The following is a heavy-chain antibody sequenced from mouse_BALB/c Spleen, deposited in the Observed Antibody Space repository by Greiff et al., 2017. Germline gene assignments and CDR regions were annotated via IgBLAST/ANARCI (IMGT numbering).Heavy chain of an antibody. J-gene: IGHJ4*01. CDR2: IDPANGNT. Sequence: VQLQQSGAELVKPGASVKLSCTASGFNIKDTYMHWVKQRPEQGLEWIGRIDPANGNTKYDPKFQGKATITADTSSNTAYLQLSSLTSEDTAVYYCARANLYYYGSSYCAMDDWGEGTSVTVSS. V-gene: IGHV14-3*02. CDR1: GFNIKDTY. D-gene: IGHD1-1*01. CDR3: ARANLYYYGSSYCAMDD.